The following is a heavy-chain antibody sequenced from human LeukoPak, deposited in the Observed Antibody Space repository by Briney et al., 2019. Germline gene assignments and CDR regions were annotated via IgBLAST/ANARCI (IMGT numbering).Heavy chain of an antibody. Sequence: ASVKVSCKASGYTFTGYYMHWVRQAPEQGLEWMGWINPNSGGTNYAQKFQGWVTMTRDTSISTAYMELSRLRSDDTAVYYCARENCSSTSCYAAFDYWGQGTLVTVSS. CDR2: INPNSGGT. V-gene: IGHV1-2*04. CDR3: ARENCSSTSCYAAFDY. CDR1: GYTFTGYY. D-gene: IGHD2-2*01. J-gene: IGHJ4*02.